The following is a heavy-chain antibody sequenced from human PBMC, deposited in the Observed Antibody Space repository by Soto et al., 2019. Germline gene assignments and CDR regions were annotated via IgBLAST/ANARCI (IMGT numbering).Heavy chain of an antibody. CDR2: INHSGST. CDR3: ARDYNWNYFGGMNA. CDR1: GGSFSGYY. D-gene: IGHD1-7*01. V-gene: IGHV4-34*01. J-gene: IGHJ6*02. Sequence: PSETLSLTCAVYGGSFSGYYWSWIRQPPGKGLEWIGEINHSGSTNYNPSLKSRVTISVDTSKNQFSLKLSSVTAAETALYYCARDYNWNYFGGMNAWGQGTTFPV.